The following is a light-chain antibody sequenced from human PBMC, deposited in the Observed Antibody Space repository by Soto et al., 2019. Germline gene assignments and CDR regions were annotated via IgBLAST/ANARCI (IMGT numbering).Light chain of an antibody. CDR2: SYN. Sequence: QSVLTQPPSASGTPGQRVTICCSGSSSNIGSNTVNWYQQLPGTAPKLLIYSYNQRPSGVPDRFSGSKSGTSASLAISGLQSEDEADYYCAAWDDSLTGYVFGTGTKLTVL. CDR1: SSNIGSNT. V-gene: IGLV1-44*01. CDR3: AAWDDSLTGYV. J-gene: IGLJ1*01.